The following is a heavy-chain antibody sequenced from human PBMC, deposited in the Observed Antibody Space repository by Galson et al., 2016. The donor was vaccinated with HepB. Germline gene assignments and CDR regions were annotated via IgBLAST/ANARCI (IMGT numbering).Heavy chain of an antibody. CDR1: GFSLLTNAVG. D-gene: IGHD4-23*01. J-gene: IGHJ4*02. CDR3: ARLTWRGRDSRGNLFLFDY. V-gene: IGHV2-5*02. Sequence: PALVKPTQTLTLACTFSGFSLLTNAVGVGWIRQTHGQALEWPALIYWDDDQRYSPSLRSRLTITKDIRKNQVVLTMTDIDPVDAGTFYCARLTWRGRDSRGNLFLFDYWGQGIRVTVSS. CDR2: IYWDDDQ.